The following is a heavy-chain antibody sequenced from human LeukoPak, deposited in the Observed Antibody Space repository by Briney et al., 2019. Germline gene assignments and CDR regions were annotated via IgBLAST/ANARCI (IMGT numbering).Heavy chain of an antibody. D-gene: IGHD5-12*01. CDR3: ARLTGGYSGYASPA. CDR2: IYYSGST. CDR1: GGSISSGGYY. Sequence: PSQTLSLTCTVSGGSISSGGYYWSWIRQHPGKGLEWIGYIYYSGSTYYNPSLKSRVTISVDTSKNQFSLKLSSVTAADTAVYYCARLTGGYSGYASPAWGQGTLVTVSS. V-gene: IGHV4-31*03. J-gene: IGHJ5*02.